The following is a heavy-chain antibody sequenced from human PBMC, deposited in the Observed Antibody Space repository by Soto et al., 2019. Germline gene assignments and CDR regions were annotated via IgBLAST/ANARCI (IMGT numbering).Heavy chain of an antibody. D-gene: IGHD1-26*01. CDR1: GYTFTGYY. CDR3: AKGGAIVAAGTRVYLYNAMDV. CDR2: INPNSGDT. J-gene: IGHJ6*02. Sequence: ASVKVSCKASGYTFTGYYVHWVRQAPGQGLEWMGWINPNSGDTYLAQRFQGRVTMNRDKSIGTAYMELRGLTSDDTAEYYCAKGGAIVAAGTRVYLYNAMDVWRQGTTVTVSS. V-gene: IGHV1-2*02.